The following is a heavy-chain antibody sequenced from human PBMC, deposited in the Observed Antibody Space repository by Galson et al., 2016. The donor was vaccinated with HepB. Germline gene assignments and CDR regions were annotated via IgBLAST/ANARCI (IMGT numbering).Heavy chain of an antibody. CDR1: GGSINSYY. D-gene: IGHD3-22*01. CDR3: GRGFYDSSGYSEPFHY. CDR2: IYYSGTT. Sequence: SETLSLTCIVSGGSINSYYWNWFRQPPGKGLEWIGYIYYSGTTNYNPSLQSRVTISVDTSKNQFSLKLSSETAADTALYYCGRGFYDSSGYSEPFHYWGQGLLVTVSS. V-gene: IGHV4-59*01. J-gene: IGHJ4*02.